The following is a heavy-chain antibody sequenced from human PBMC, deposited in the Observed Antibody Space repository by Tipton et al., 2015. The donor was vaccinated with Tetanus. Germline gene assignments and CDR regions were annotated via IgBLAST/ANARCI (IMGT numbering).Heavy chain of an antibody. D-gene: IGHD3-16*01. V-gene: IGHV4-34*01. CDR1: GGSFSGNY. CDR3: ARSGGRRYAFDI. Sequence: TLSLTCDVYGGSFSGNYWSWIRQPPGKGVEWIGEINHTGSTNYNPSLKSRVTISVDTSNNLFSLKLTSVTTADTAVYYCARSGGRRYAFDIWGQGTMVTVSS. CDR2: INHTGST. J-gene: IGHJ3*02.